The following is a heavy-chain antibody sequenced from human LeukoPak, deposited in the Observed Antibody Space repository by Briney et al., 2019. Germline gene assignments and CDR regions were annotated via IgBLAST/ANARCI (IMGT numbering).Heavy chain of an antibody. CDR3: AKRIAAAGTYYFDY. J-gene: IGHJ4*02. Sequence: GSLRLSCATSGFTFSSYAMSWVRQAPGKGLEWVSAISGSGGSTYYADSVKGRFTISRDNSKNTLYLQMNSLRAEDTAVYYCAKRIAAAGTYYFDYWGQGTLVAVSS. V-gene: IGHV3-23*01. D-gene: IGHD6-13*01. CDR1: GFTFSSYA. CDR2: ISGSGGST.